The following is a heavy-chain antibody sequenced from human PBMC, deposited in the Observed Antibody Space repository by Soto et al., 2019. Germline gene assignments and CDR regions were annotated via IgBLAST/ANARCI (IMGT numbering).Heavy chain of an antibody. CDR1: GFTFSSYA. D-gene: IGHD3-10*01. V-gene: IGHV3-23*01. CDR3: AKGVTMVRGVTPGYFDY. Sequence: GGSLRLSCAASGFTFSSYAMIWVRQAPGKGLEWVSAISGSGGSTYYADSVKGRFTISRDNSKNTLYLQMNSLRAEDTAVYYCAKGVTMVRGVTPGYFDYWGQGTLVTVSS. J-gene: IGHJ4*02. CDR2: ISGSGGST.